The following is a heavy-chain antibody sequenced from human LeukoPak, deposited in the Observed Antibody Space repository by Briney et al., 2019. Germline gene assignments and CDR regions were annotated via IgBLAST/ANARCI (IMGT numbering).Heavy chain of an antibody. CDR1: GFTFSSYA. V-gene: IGHV3-23*01. CDR3: AKDAQSPEVTYYFDY. J-gene: IGHJ4*02. D-gene: IGHD5-18*01. Sequence: GGSLRLSCAASGFTFSSYAVNWVRQAPGKGLEWVSAISGSGGSTYYADSVKGRFTISRDNSKNTLYLRMNSLRAEDTAIYYCAKDAQSPEVTYYFDYWGQGTLVTVSS. CDR2: ISGSGGST.